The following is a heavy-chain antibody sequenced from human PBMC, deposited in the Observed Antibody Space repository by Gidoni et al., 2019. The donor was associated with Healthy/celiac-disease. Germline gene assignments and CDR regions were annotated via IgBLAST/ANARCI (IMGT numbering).Heavy chain of an antibody. D-gene: IGHD6-19*01. CDR1: VASISSYY. CDR2: IYYSGST. Sequence: QVQLQESGPGLVKPSETLSLTCTASVASISSYYWSWIRQPPGKGLEWIGYIYYSGSTNYNPSLKSRVTISVDTSKNQFSLKLSSVTAADTAVYYCARGIAVAGWYFDLWGRGTLVTVSS. V-gene: IGHV4-59*01. CDR3: ARGIAVAGWYFDL. J-gene: IGHJ2*01.